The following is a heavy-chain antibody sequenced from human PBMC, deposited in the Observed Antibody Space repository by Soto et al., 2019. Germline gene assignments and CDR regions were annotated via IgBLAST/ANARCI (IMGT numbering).Heavy chain of an antibody. CDR3: ARPNTAMAYYYYYYGMDV. CDR2: ISNDGSNK. J-gene: IGHJ6*02. D-gene: IGHD5-18*01. Sequence: QVQLVESGGGVVQPGRSLRLSCAASGFTFSSYAMHWVRQAPGKGLECVAIISNDGSNKYYADSVKGRFTISRDNSKNTXXLQMNSLRAEDTAVYYCARPNTAMAYYYYYYGMDVWGQGTTVTVSS. CDR1: GFTFSSYA. V-gene: IGHV3-30-3*01.